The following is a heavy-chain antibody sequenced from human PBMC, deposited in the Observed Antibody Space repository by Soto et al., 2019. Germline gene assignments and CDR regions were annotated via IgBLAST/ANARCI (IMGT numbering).Heavy chain of an antibody. Sequence: VQLQEPGPRLVKPSETLSLTCAVSGVSIRHYHWSWIRQSPEKGLEWIGYIDYSGSTNYNPSLKSRVTISVDTSKNLFSLKLNSMTAADTAVYYCARQKADEVTAQIDYWGQGTPVSVSS. J-gene: IGHJ4*02. V-gene: IGHV4-59*01. CDR1: GVSIRHYH. D-gene: IGHD2-21*02. CDR2: IDYSGST. CDR3: ARQKADEVTAQIDY.